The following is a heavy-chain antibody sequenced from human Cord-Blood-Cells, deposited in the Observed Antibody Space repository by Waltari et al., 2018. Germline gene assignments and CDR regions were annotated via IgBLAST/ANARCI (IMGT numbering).Heavy chain of an antibody. CDR3: ARRCSGGSCYSDYYYGMDV. D-gene: IGHD2-15*01. CDR2: IIPIFGTA. V-gene: IGHV1-69*06. Sequence: QVQLVQSGAEVKKPGSSVKVSCKASGGTFSSYAISWVRQAPGQGLEWMGGIIPIFGTANYAQKFQGRVTITADKSTSTAYMELSSLRSEDTAVYYCARRCSGGSCYSDYYYGMDVWGQGTTVTVSS. CDR1: GGTFSSYA. J-gene: IGHJ6*02.